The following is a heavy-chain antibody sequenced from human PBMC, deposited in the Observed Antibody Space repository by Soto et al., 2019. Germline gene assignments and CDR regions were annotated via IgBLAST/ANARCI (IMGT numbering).Heavy chain of an antibody. CDR2: IIPIFGTA. CDR3: AREVAADGTFREDVFDI. Sequence: SVKVSCKASGGTFSSYAISWVRQAPGQGLEWMGGIIPIFGTANYAQKFQGRVTMTADESTITAYLGLSSLKQDDTAVYYCAREVAADGTFREDVFDIWGQGTLVTVSS. CDR1: GGTFSSYA. D-gene: IGHD6-13*01. V-gene: IGHV1-69*13. J-gene: IGHJ3*02.